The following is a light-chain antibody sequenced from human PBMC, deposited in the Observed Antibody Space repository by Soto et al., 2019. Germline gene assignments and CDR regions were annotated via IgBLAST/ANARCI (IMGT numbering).Light chain of an antibody. J-gene: IGLJ1*01. V-gene: IGLV2-14*01. CDR3: SSYTSSSTPV. CDR1: SSDVGGYNY. CDR2: DVS. Sequence: SALTQPASVSGSPGQSIAISCTGTSSDVGGYNYVSRYQQHPGKAPKLMIYDVSNRPSGVSNRFSGSKSGNTASLTISGLQAEDEADYYCSSYTSSSTPVFGTGTKVTVL.